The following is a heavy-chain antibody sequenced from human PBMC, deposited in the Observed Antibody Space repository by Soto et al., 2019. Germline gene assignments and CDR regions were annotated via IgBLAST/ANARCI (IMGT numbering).Heavy chain of an antibody. D-gene: IGHD6-6*01. J-gene: IGHJ6*02. CDR2: INHSGST. V-gene: IGHV4-34*01. CDR1: GGSFSGYY. Sequence: QVQLQQWGAGLLKPSETLSLTCAVYGGSFSGYYWSWIRQPPGKGLEWIGEINHSGSTNYNPSLKSQVTISVDTSKNQFSLKLSSVTAADTAVYYCARGRIAARQNYYYGMDVWGQGTTVTVSS. CDR3: ARGRIAARQNYYYGMDV.